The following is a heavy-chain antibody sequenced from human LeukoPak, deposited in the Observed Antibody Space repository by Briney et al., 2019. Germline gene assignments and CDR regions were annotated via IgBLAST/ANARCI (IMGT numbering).Heavy chain of an antibody. Sequence: EPSQTLSLTCTVSGGSISSGGYYWSWIRQHPGKGLEWIGYIYYSGSTYYNPSLKSRVTISVDTSKNQFSLKLSSVTAADTAVYYCARDYCDSSGRSGIFDYWGQGTLVTVSS. V-gene: IGHV4-31*03. D-gene: IGHD3-22*01. CDR1: GGSISSGGYY. J-gene: IGHJ4*02. CDR2: IYYSGST. CDR3: ARDYCDSSGRSGIFDY.